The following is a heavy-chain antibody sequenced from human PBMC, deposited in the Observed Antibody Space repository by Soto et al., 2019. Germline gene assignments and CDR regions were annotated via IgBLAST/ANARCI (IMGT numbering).Heavy chain of an antibody. CDR3: ARDSVAARPRGFYYYYGMDI. Sequence: TLSLTCAISGDSVSSNSAAWNWIRQSPSRGLEWLGRTYYRSKWYNDYAVSVKSRITINPDTSKNQFSLQLNSVTPEDTAVYYCARDSVAARPRGFYYYYGMDIWGQGTTVTVSS. D-gene: IGHD6-6*01. J-gene: IGHJ6*02. CDR2: TYYRSKWYN. V-gene: IGHV6-1*01. CDR1: GDSVSSNSAA.